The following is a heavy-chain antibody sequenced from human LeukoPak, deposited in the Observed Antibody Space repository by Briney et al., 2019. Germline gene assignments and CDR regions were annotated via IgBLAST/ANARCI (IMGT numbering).Heavy chain of an antibody. CDR1: GGSISSYY. CDR2: IYYSGST. J-gene: IGHJ6*02. CDR3: ARVPRGVVGATFYYYGMDV. D-gene: IGHD1-26*01. V-gene: IGHV4-59*08. Sequence: SETLSLTCTVSGGSISSYYWSWIRQPPGKGLEWIGYIYYSGSTNYNPSLKSRVTISVDTSKNQFSLKLSSVTAADTAVYYCARVPRGVVGATFYYYGMDVWGQGTTVTVSS.